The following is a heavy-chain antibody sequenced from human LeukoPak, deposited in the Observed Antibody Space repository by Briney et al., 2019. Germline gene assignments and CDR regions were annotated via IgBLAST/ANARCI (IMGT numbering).Heavy chain of an antibody. CDR1: GGSISSYY. CDR3: ARDGGKVGY. CDR2: IYYSGST. D-gene: IGHD4-23*01. Sequence: SETLSLTCTASGGSISSYYWSWIRQPPGKGLEWIGYIYYSGSTNYNPSLKSRVTISVDTSKNQFSLKLSSVTAADTAVYYCARDGGKVGYWGQGTLVTVSS. V-gene: IGHV4-59*12. J-gene: IGHJ4*02.